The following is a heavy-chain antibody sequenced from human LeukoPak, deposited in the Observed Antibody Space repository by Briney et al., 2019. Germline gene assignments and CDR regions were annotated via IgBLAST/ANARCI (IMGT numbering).Heavy chain of an antibody. Sequence: GRSLRLSCAASGFTFNDYAMHWVRHAPGKGLERVSGISWDSSSRGYADSVKGRFTISRDNAKNYLYLQMHSLRAEDTTLFYCAKDVRRLGLGFGFDFWGQGTLVTVSS. V-gene: IGHV3-9*01. CDR1: GFTFNDYA. D-gene: IGHD3-10*01. J-gene: IGHJ4*02. CDR2: ISWDSSSR. CDR3: AKDVRRLGLGFGFDF.